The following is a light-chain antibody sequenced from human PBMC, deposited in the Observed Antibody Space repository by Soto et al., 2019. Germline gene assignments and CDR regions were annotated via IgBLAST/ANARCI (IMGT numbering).Light chain of an antibody. V-gene: IGKV3-20*01. CDR2: GAS. CDR3: QQYDSPWWT. CDR1: QSVSSTK. Sequence: EIAMTQSPATLSVSPGESATVSCRPSQSVSSTKFAWYQQKPGQAPRVLLYGASSRAPGIPDRFGGSGSGTNFTLTISRLEPEDSAVYYCQQYDSPWWTFAQGTKVDIK. J-gene: IGKJ1*01.